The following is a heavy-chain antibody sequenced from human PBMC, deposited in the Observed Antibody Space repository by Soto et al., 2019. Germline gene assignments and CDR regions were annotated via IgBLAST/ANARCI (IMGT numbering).Heavy chain of an antibody. CDR1: GFTFSSYA. J-gene: IGHJ5*02. V-gene: IGHV3-23*01. Sequence: GGSLRLSCAASGFTFSSYAMSWVRQAPGKGLEWVSAISGSGGSTYYADSVKGRFTISRDNSKNTLYLQMNSLRAEDTAVYYCAKDILEYSYGPNWFDPWGQGTLVTVSS. CDR2: ISGSGGST. CDR3: AKDILEYSYGPNWFDP. D-gene: IGHD5-18*01.